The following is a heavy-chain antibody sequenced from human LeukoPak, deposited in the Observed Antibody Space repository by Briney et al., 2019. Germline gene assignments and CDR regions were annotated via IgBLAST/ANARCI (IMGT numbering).Heavy chain of an antibody. CDR2: IFSST. CDR1: GFTVSSNS. J-gene: IGHJ4*02. CDR3: ARRAGAYSHPYDY. Sequence: GGSLRLSCTVSGFTVSSNSMSWVRQAPGKGLEWVSFIFSSTHYSDPVKGRFTISRDNSKNTLYLQMNSLRAEDTAVYYCARRAGAYSHPYDYWGQGTLVTVSS. D-gene: IGHD4/OR15-4a*01. V-gene: IGHV3-53*01.